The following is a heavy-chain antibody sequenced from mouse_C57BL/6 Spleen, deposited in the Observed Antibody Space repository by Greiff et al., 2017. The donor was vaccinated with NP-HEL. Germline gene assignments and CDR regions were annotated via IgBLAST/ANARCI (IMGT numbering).Heavy chain of an antibody. J-gene: IGHJ1*03. CDR3: AREGIYYGREGYFDV. D-gene: IGHD1-1*01. V-gene: IGHV1-55*01. Sequence: VQLQQPGAELVKPGASVKMSCKASGYTFTSYWITWVKQRPGQGLEWIGDIYPGSGSTNYNEKFKSKAKLTVDTSSSTAYMQLSSLTSEESAVYYCAREGIYYGREGYFDVWGTGTTVTVSS. CDR2: IYPGSGST. CDR1: GYTFTSYW.